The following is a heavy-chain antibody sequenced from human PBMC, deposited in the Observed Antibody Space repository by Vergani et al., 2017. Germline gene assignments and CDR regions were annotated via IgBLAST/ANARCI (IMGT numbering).Heavy chain of an antibody. D-gene: IGHD5-12*01. J-gene: IGHJ3*01. CDR2: ISLNSGAV. V-gene: IGHV3-9*01. CDR1: GITFWKFG. CDR3: TKGSVYYHDSAGHGYDPYTGFDL. Sequence: EVQLVESGGGLAQPGGSLRLSCEASGITFWKFGMHWVRQGPGKGLEWVSGISLNSGAVDYADSVRGRFTISRGNVKNSLFLEMNSLRFEDTAVYFCTKGSVYYHDSAGHGYDPYTGFDLWGQGTLVTVSS.